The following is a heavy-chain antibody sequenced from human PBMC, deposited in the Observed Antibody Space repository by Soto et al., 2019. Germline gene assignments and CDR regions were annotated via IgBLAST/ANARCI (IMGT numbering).Heavy chain of an antibody. Sequence: EVQLAESGGGLVLTGGSLRLSCAASGFSFVSYWMHWVRQVPGEGLAWVSRINGNADNSDYADSVKGRFTISRDNAMKRLYLQMGSLRAEEPSGYYCVRDFRGAVAGSEIDEWGQGAQVTVST. J-gene: IGHJ4*02. CDR3: VRDFRGAVAGSEIDE. D-gene: IGHD6-19*01. CDR2: INGNADNS. V-gene: IGHV3-74*01. CDR1: GFSFVSYW.